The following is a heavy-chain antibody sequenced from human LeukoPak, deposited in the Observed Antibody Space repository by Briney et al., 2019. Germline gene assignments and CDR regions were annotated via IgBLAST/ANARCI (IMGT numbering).Heavy chain of an antibody. J-gene: IGHJ6*02. Sequence: KSSETLSLTCAVYGGSFSGYYWSWIRQPPGKGLEWIGEINHSGSTNYNPSLKSRVTISVDTSKNQFSLKLSSVTAADTAVYYCARAGGNYYYYYGMDVWGQGTTVTVSS. CDR1: GGSFSGYY. CDR3: ARAGGNYYYYYGMDV. CDR2: INHSGST. V-gene: IGHV4-34*01. D-gene: IGHD1-26*01.